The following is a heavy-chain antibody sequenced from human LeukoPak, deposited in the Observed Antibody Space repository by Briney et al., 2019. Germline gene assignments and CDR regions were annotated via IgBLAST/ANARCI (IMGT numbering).Heavy chain of an antibody. CDR3: ARSREYSQPFGP. CDR1: GYTFTGYY. Sequence: ASEEVSCKASGYTFTGYYMHWVRQAPGQGREWRGWINPNSGGTNYAQKFQGRVTMTRDTSISKAYMELSRLRSDDTAVYYCARSREYSQPFGPWGQGTLVTVSS. CDR2: INPNSGGT. V-gene: IGHV1-2*02. J-gene: IGHJ5*02. D-gene: IGHD2-2*01.